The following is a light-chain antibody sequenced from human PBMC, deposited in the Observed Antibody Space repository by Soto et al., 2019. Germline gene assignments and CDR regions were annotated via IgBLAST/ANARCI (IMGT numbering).Light chain of an antibody. CDR2: GAS. CDR1: QTVSTN. Sequence: ETVMTQSPATLSVSPGARATLSCGASQTVSTNLAWYQQKPGQVPRLLIYGASTRASDIPARFSGSGSGTEFPLPISSLQSEDFGVYSCQQYNEWPLTFGGGTKGE. CDR3: QQYNEWPLT. V-gene: IGKV3-15*01. J-gene: IGKJ4*01.